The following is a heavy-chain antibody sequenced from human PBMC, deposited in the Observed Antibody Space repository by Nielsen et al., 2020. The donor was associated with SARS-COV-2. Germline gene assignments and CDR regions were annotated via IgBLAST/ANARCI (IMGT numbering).Heavy chain of an antibody. J-gene: IGHJ6*02. Sequence: SLKISCAASGFTFDDYATHWVRQAPGKGLEWVSGISWNSGSIGYADSVKGRFTISRDNSKNTLYLQMNSLRAEDTAVYYCAKDTAEAYYYDSSGYYYGFYYYGMDVWGQGTTVTVSS. D-gene: IGHD3-22*01. CDR3: AKDTAEAYYYDSSGYYYGFYYYGMDV. V-gene: IGHV3-9*01. CDR1: GFTFDDYA. CDR2: ISWNSGSI.